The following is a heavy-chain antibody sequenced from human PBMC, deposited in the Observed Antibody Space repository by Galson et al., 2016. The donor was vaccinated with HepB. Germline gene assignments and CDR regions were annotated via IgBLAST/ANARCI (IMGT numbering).Heavy chain of an antibody. CDR1: GFNIRAYA. J-gene: IGHJ6*02. D-gene: IGHD3-10*01. V-gene: IGHV3-30-3*01. CDR2: TSFDGTNN. CDR3: ARGRAAMHV. Sequence: SLRLSCAASGFNIRAYAMYWVRQAPGRGLEWLSVTSFDGTNNDYADSVRGRFTMSRDNSQNTVHLFLSGLRAEDTATYYCARGRAAMHVWGQGTTVFVSS.